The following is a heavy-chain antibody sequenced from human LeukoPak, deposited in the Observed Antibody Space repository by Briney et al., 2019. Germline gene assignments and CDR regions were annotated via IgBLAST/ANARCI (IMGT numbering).Heavy chain of an antibody. Sequence: GESLRLSCAASGFTFSSYEMNWVRQAPGKGLGRVSYISSSGSTIYYADSVKGRFTISRDNAKNSLYLQMYSLRAEDTAVYYCARSYCSGGSCYSRLDYWGQGTLVTVSS. CDR1: GFTFSSYE. V-gene: IGHV3-48*03. CDR3: ARSYCSGGSCYSRLDY. CDR2: ISSSGSTI. J-gene: IGHJ4*02. D-gene: IGHD2-15*01.